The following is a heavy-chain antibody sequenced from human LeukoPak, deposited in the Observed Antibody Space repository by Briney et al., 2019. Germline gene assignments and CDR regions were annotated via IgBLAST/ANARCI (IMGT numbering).Heavy chain of an antibody. Sequence: GGSLTLSCAASGFTISSHRMTWVRQAPGRGLEWVSYISSSGSTMYYADSVQGRFTISRDNAKNSLYLQMNSLRAEDTAVFYCERHLPRTRFDYWGQGILVTVSS. CDR2: ISSSGSTM. V-gene: IGHV3-48*03. J-gene: IGHJ4*02. CDR3: ERHLPRTRFDY. CDR1: GFTISSHR. D-gene: IGHD1-14*01.